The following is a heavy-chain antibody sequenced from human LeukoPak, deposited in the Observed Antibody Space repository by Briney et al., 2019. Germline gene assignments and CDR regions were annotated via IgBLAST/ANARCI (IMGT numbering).Heavy chain of an antibody. CDR1: GFTFSSYG. CDR3: AKDSPFWSGSEHFYYMDV. J-gene: IGHJ6*03. Sequence: GESLRLSCAASGFTFSSYGMHWVRQAPGKGLEWVAFIRSDGGNKDYADSVKGRFTISRDNSKNTLYLLMHSLRAEDTDVYYCAKDSPFWSGSEHFYYMDVWGKGTTVTVSS. D-gene: IGHD3-3*01. V-gene: IGHV3-30*02. CDR2: IRSDGGNK.